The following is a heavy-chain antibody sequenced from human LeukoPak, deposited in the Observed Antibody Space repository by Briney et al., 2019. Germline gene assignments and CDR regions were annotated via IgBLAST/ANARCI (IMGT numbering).Heavy chain of an antibody. D-gene: IGHD2-2*01. Sequence: SQTLSLTCAISGDSVSSLSSAWNWIRQSPSRGLEWLGRTYYRSKWYHDYAISVKSRISVNPDTSKNQFSLQLSSVTPEDTAVYYCARDPAYNYGMDVWGQGTRVTVSS. V-gene: IGHV6-1*01. CDR3: ARDPAYNYGMDV. CDR1: GDSVSSLSSA. J-gene: IGHJ6*02. CDR2: TYYRSKWYH.